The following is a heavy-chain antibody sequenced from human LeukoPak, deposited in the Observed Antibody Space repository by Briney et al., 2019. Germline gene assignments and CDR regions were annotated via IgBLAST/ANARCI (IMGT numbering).Heavy chain of an antibody. CDR2: ISGRSDNT. CDR1: GFIFSNYA. Sequence: PGGSLRLPCAASGFIFSNYAMYWVRQAPGKGLEWVSAISGRSDNTYYADSVKGRFTLSRDSSKNTLYLQMNSLRADDTAVYYCAKWGDYDVLTGYYVSDFWGQGTLVTVSS. J-gene: IGHJ4*02. V-gene: IGHV3-23*01. D-gene: IGHD3-9*01. CDR3: AKWGDYDVLTGYYVSDF.